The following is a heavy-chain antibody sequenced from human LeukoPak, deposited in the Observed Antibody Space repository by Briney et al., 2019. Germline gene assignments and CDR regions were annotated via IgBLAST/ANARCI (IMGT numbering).Heavy chain of an antibody. CDR3: ARIGRRASPKNWFDP. CDR1: GGSISSGGFY. V-gene: IGHV4-31*03. J-gene: IGHJ5*02. CDR2: IYYSGYT. Sequence: SETLSLTCSVSGGSISSGGFYWTWIRQHPGKGLEWIGYIYYSGYTYYNPSLKSRVTISVDTSKNQFSLKLSSVTAADTAVYYCARIGRRASPKNWFDPWGQGTLVTVSS.